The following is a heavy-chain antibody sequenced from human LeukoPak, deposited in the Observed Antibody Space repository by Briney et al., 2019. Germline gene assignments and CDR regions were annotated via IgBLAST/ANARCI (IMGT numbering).Heavy chain of an antibody. CDR2: ITGSGGST. CDR3: AKAKYDSGGYHLFYFDY. D-gene: IGHD3-22*01. CDR1: GFTFSSYP. V-gene: IGHV3-23*01. J-gene: IGHJ4*02. Sequence: GGSLRLSCAASGFTFSSYPMTWVRQAPGKGLEWVSGITGSGGSTYYADSVKGRFTISRDNSKNTLYLQMNSLRAEDTAIYYCAKAKYDSGGYHLFYFDYWGQGTQVTVSS.